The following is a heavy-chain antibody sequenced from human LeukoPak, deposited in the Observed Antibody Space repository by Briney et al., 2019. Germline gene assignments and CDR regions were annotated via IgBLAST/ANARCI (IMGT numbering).Heavy chain of an antibody. CDR1: GYTLTSYG. CDR2: ISAYNGNT. CDR3: ATMITPPEYFQH. J-gene: IGHJ1*01. D-gene: IGHD3-22*01. Sequence: GASVTVSCTASGYTLTSYGISWVRQAPGQGLEWMGWISAYNGNTNYAQKLQGRVTMTTDTSTSTAYMELRSLRSDDTAVYYCATMITPPEYFQHWGQGTLVTVSS. V-gene: IGHV1-18*01.